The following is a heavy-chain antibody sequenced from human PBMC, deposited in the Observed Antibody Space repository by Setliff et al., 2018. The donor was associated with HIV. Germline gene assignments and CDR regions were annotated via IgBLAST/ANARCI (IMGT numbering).Heavy chain of an antibody. CDR2: INPTGSST. J-gene: IGHJ3*02. V-gene: IGHV1-46*01. CDR1: GYSFTNHY. CDR3: ASAGAWQRNALDM. Sequence: SVKVSCKPSGYSFTNHYMHWVRQAPGQGLEWMGVINPTGSSTRNTQKFQGRVAMTRDTSTSTVYMELSSLRSEDTAVYYCASAGAWQRNALDMWGQGTMVTVS. D-gene: IGHD5-12*01.